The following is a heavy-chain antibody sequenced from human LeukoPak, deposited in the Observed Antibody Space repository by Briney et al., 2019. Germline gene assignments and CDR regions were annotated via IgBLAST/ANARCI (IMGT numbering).Heavy chain of an antibody. CDR3: ARISDGSGSLFRPSDI. CDR1: GFTFDDYA. CDR2: ISWNSGSI. V-gene: IGHV3-9*01. J-gene: IGHJ3*02. Sequence: PGRSLRLSCAASGFTFDDYAMHWVRQAPGKGLEWVSGISWNSGSIGYADSVKGRYTISRDNAKNSLYLQMNSLRVEDTAVYYCARISDGSGSLFRPSDIWGQGTVVTVSS. D-gene: IGHD1-26*01.